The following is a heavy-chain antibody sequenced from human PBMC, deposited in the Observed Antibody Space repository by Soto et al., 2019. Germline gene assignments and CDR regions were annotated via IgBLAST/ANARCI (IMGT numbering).Heavy chain of an antibody. CDR3: ARLTLAQDSSGYHIFDY. CDR1: GFTFTSSA. J-gene: IGHJ4*02. V-gene: IGHV1-58*02. Sequence: GASVKVSCKASGFTFTSSAMQWVRQARGQRLEWIGWIAVGSGNTNYAQKFQERVTITRDMSTSTAYMELSSLRSEDTAVYYCARLTLAQDSSGYHIFDYWGLGTLVTVSS. CDR2: IAVGSGNT. D-gene: IGHD3-22*01.